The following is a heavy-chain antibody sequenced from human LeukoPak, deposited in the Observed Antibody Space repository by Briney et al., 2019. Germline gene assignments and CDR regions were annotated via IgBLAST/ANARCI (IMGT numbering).Heavy chain of an antibody. Sequence: PGGSLRLSCAASGFTFSSYAMSWVRQAPGKGLEWVSYISSSGSTIYYADSVKGRFTISRDNAKNSLYLQMNSLRAEDTAVYYCARGRLPRLLAYDYWGQGTLVTVSS. D-gene: IGHD3-22*01. V-gene: IGHV3-48*04. J-gene: IGHJ4*02. CDR1: GFTFSSYA. CDR2: ISSSGSTI. CDR3: ARGRLPRLLAYDY.